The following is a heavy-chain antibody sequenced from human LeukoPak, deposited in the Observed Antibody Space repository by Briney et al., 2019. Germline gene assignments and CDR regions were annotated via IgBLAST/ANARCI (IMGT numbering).Heavy chain of an antibody. CDR1: GGTFSSYA. J-gene: IGHJ3*02. D-gene: IGHD2-21*02. CDR3: ACIRGDSWAFDI. V-gene: IGHV1-69*04. CDR2: IIPILGIA. Sequence: SVKVSCKASGGTFSSYAISWVRQAPGQGLEWMGRIIPILGIANYAQKFQGRVTITADKSTSTAYMELSSLRSEDTAVYYCACIRGDSWAFDIWGQGTMVTVSS.